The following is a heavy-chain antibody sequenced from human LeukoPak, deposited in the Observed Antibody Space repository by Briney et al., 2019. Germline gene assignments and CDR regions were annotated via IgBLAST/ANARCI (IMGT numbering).Heavy chain of an antibody. CDR1: RFTFSNAW. CDR3: STALPWDV. V-gene: IGHV3-15*01. J-gene: IGHJ6*02. Sequence: GGSLRLSCAASRFTFSNAWMNWVRQAPGKGLEWVGRIKSETDGGTTDYAAPVKGRFTISRDDSKNTLYLQMNSLKTEDTAVYYCSTALPWDVWGQGTTVTVSS. CDR2: IKSETDGGTT.